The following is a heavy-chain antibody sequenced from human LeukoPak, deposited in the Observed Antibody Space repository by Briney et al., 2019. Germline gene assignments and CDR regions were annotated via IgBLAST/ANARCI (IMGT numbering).Heavy chain of an antibody. CDR2: IHSSGST. V-gene: IGHV4-61*02. Sequence: SQTLSLTCTVSGGSINAGSYYWSWVRQPAGKGLEWIGRIHSSGSTNYNPSLKSRVTISVDTSKNQFSLKLSSVTATDTAVYYCARGRRIQLWLRRVVPLYYWGQGTLVTVSS. CDR1: GGSINAGSYY. D-gene: IGHD5-18*01. CDR3: ARGRRIQLWLRRVVPLYY. J-gene: IGHJ4*02.